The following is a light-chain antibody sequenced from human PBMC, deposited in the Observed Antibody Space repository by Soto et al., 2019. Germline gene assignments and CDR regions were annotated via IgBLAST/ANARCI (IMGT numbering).Light chain of an antibody. CDR2: DVS. J-gene: IGLJ3*02. CDR3: SSYTSSSTPVE. CDR1: SSDVGGYNY. Sequence: QSVLTQPASVSGSPGQSITISCTGTSSDVGGYNYVSWYQQHPGKAPKLMIYDVSNRPSGVSNRFSGSKSGNTASLTISGLQAEDEADYYCSSYTSSSTPVEFGGGTKLTVL. V-gene: IGLV2-14*01.